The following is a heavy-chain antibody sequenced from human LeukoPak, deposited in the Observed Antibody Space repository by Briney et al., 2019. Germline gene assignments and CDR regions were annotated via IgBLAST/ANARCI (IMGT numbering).Heavy chain of an antibody. Sequence: GGSLRLSCAASGFTFSSHAMSWVRQAPGKGLEWVSGISGSGGSTYYADSVNGRFTISRDNSKSTLYLQMHSLRAGDTAVYYCAKASSSGPYGVYYFDCWGQGTLVTVSS. J-gene: IGHJ4*02. CDR3: AKASSSGPYGVYYFDC. CDR2: ISGSGGST. V-gene: IGHV3-23*01. D-gene: IGHD6-19*01. CDR1: GFTFSSHA.